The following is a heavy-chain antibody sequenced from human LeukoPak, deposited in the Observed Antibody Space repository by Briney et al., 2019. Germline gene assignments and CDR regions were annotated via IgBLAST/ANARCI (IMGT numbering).Heavy chain of an antibody. CDR3: ARGRMVATSAFDY. CDR1: GYTFNGYY. CDR2: INPNSGGT. J-gene: IGHJ4*02. V-gene: IGHV1-2*02. D-gene: IGHD5-12*01. Sequence: ASVKVSCKSSGYTFNGYYMHWVRQAPGQGLEWMGWINPNSGGTNYAQKFQGRVTMTRDTSISTAYMELSRLRSDDTAVYYCARGRMVATSAFDYWGQGTLVTVSS.